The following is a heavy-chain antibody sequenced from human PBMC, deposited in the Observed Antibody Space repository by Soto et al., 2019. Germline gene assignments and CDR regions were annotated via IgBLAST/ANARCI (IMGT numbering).Heavy chain of an antibody. V-gene: IGHV4-34*01. J-gene: IGHJ4*02. Sequence: PSETLSLTCAVYGGSFSGYYWSWIRQPPGKGLEWIGEINHSGSTNYNPSLKSRVTISVDTSKNQFSLKLSSVTAADTAVYYCARKGRYYYDRWFDYWGQGTLVTVSS. CDR1: GGSFSGYY. CDR3: ARKGRYYYDRWFDY. CDR2: INHSGST. D-gene: IGHD3-22*01.